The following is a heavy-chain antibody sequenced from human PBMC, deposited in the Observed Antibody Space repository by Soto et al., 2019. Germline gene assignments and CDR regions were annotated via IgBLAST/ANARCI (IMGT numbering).Heavy chain of an antibody. Sequence: SETLSLTCTVSGGSISSSSYYWGWIRQPPGKGLEWIGSIYYSGSTYYNPSLKSRVTISVDTSKNQFSLKLSSVTAADTAVYYCARHAAAAQFDYWGQGTLVTVSS. CDR1: GGSISSSSYY. CDR3: ARHAAAAQFDY. J-gene: IGHJ4*02. CDR2: IYYSGST. V-gene: IGHV4-39*01. D-gene: IGHD6-13*01.